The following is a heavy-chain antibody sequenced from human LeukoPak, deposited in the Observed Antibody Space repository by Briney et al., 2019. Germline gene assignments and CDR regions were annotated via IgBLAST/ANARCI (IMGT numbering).Heavy chain of an antibody. J-gene: IGHJ6*03. D-gene: IGHD3-3*01. CDR2: IIPIFGTA. V-gene: IGHV1-69*05. CDR1: GGTFSSYA. Sequence: GASVKVSCKASGGTFSSYAISWVRQAPGQGLEWMGGIIPIFGTANYAQKFQGRVTITTDESTSTAYMELSSLRSEDTAVYYCASEGGRSITIFGVVHKSPGYYYYMDVWGKGTTVTVSS. CDR3: ASEGGRSITIFGVVHKSPGYYYYMDV.